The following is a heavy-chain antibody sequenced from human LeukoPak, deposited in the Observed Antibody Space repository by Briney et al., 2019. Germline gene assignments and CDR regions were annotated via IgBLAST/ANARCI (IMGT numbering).Heavy chain of an antibody. CDR1: GFTVSSNY. CDR2: IYSGGST. Sequence: GGSLRLSCAASGFTVSSNYMSWVRQAPGKGLEWVSVIYSGGSTYYADSVKGRFTISRDNSKNTLYLQMNSLRAEDTAVYYCARDALGYGDYAGAFDIWGQGTMVTVSS. V-gene: IGHV3-66*01. J-gene: IGHJ3*02. D-gene: IGHD4-17*01. CDR3: ARDALGYGDYAGAFDI.